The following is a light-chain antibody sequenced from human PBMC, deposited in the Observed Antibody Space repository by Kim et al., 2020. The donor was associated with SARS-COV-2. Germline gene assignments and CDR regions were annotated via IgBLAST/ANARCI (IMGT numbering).Light chain of an antibody. CDR2: ATS. J-gene: IGKJ2*01. CDR3: EQSSDARYA. Sequence: EIVLTQSPATLSLSPGERATLSCRASQSISSSYLACYQQTPGQAPRLLVYATSRRATGIPDRFGGGGLERDFTPTISRLEPEDFAVYYCEQSSDARYALGRGKKLEI. CDR1: QSISSSY. V-gene: IGKV3-20*01.